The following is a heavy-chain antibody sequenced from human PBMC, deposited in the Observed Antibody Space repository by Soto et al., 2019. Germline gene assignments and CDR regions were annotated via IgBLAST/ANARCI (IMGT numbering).Heavy chain of an antibody. CDR2: IYYSGST. D-gene: IGHD1-26*01. CDR3: ARNLYYYYGTPDYFDY. J-gene: IGHJ4*02. Sequence: SETQSLTCTVSGGSISSSSYCWSWIRQPPGKGLEWIGSIYYSGSTYYNPSLKSRVTISVDTSKNQFSLKLSSVTAADTAVYYCARNLYYYYGTPDYFDYCGQGPLVTV. V-gene: IGHV4-39*01. CDR1: GGSISSSSYC.